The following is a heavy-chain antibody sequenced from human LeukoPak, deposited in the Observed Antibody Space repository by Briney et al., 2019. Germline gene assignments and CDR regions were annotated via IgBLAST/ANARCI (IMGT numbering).Heavy chain of an antibody. CDR1: GGSICSSSYY. CDR2: IYYSGST. CDR3: ARLNYYYDSSGYYPSSPFAY. D-gene: IGHD3-22*01. V-gene: IGHV4-39*01. Sequence: PSETLSLTCTVSGGSICSSSYYWGWIRQPPGKGLEWIGSIYYSGSTYYNPSLKSRVTISVDTSKNQFSLKLSSVTAADTAVYYCARLNYYYDSSGYYPSSPFAYWGQGTLVTVSS. J-gene: IGHJ4*02.